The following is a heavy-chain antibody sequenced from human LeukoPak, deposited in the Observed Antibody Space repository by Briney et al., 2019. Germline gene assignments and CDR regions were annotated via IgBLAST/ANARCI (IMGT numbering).Heavy chain of an antibody. V-gene: IGHV4-39*01. CDR2: IYYSGST. D-gene: IGHD2-21*02. Sequence: SETLSLTCTVSGGSISSSSYYWGWIRQPPGKGLEWIGSIYYSGSTYYNPSLKSRVTISVDTSKNQFSLKLSSVTAADTAVYYCARLPRKKVTAIIDYWGQGTLVTVSS. CDR1: GGSISSSSYY. CDR3: ARLPRKKVTAIIDY. J-gene: IGHJ4*02.